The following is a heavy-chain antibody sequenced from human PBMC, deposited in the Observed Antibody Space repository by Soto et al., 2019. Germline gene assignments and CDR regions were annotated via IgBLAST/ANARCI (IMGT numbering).Heavy chain of an antibody. CDR1: GGSISSTHS. CDR3: ARAVALPGLFYFDF. Sequence: QVQLQESGPRLVRPSETLSLTCAVSGGSISSTHSWSWVRQPPGKGLEWIAEIYHSGSTNYNPSLKSRATISVDKSKNHFSLKLNSVTAADTAVYFCARAVALPGLFYFDFWGQGTLVTVSS. V-gene: IGHV4-4*02. D-gene: IGHD2-21*01. J-gene: IGHJ4*02. CDR2: IYHSGST.